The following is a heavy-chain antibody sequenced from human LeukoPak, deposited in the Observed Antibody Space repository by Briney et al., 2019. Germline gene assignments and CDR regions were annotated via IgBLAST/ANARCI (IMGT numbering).Heavy chain of an antibody. CDR3: ARRLDSSGYHFDY. D-gene: IGHD3-22*01. V-gene: IGHV3-23*01. CDR1: GFTFSSYA. CDR2: ISGSGGST. J-gene: IGHJ4*02. Sequence: GGSLRLSCAASGFTFSSYAMSWVRQAPGKGLEWVSAISGSGGSTYYADSVKGRFTISRDNSKNTLYLQMNSLRAEDTAVYYYARRLDSSGYHFDYWGQGTLVTVSS.